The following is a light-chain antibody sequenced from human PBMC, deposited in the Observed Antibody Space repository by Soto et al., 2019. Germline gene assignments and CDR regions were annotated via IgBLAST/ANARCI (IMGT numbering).Light chain of an antibody. Sequence: EIVLTQSPATLSLSPGERVTLSCRASLSVSSYLAWYQQKPGQAPRLLIYDASNRATGIPARFSGSGSETDFTLTISSLEPQDFAVYYCQQRSNWPPTFGGGTKVQIK. V-gene: IGKV3-11*01. J-gene: IGKJ4*01. CDR3: QQRSNWPPT. CDR2: DAS. CDR1: LSVSSY.